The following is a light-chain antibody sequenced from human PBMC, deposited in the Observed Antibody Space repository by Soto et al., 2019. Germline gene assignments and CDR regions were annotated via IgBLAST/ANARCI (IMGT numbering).Light chain of an antibody. V-gene: IGLV1-40*01. J-gene: IGLJ2*01. CDR3: QSYDSSLSCVV. CDR2: RDT. CDR1: STNIGAGYD. Sequence: QSVLTQPPSVSGAPGQRVTISCTGSSTNIGAGYDVHWYQQLPGTAPKLLIYRDTNRPSGVPDRFSGSKSGTSASLAITGLQADDEADYYCQSYDSSLSCVVFGGGTKLTVL.